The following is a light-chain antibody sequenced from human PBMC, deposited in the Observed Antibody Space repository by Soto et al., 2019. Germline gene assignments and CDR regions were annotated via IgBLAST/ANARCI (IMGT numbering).Light chain of an antibody. Sequence: IVMTQSPATLSVSPGERATLSCRASQSVSSDLAWYQQKPGQAPRLLIYRASTRATGIPARFSGSGSGTDFTLTISSLQSEDFALYYCLQYNIWPRTFGQGTKVDI. V-gene: IGKV3-15*01. J-gene: IGKJ1*01. CDR2: RAS. CDR1: QSVSSD. CDR3: LQYNIWPRT.